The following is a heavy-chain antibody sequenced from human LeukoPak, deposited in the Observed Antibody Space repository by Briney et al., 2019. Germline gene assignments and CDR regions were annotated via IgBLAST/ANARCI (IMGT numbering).Heavy chain of an antibody. CDR2: IYPGDSDT. V-gene: IGHV5-51*01. D-gene: IGHD6-19*01. CDR1: GYSFTNYW. CDR3: ARSGWYYFDY. J-gene: IGHJ4*02. Sequence: GESLKISCKGSGYSFTNYWIAWVRQMPGKGLEWMGLIYPGDSDTRYSPSFQGQVTISADKSISTAYLQWSSLEASDTAMYYCARSGWYYFDYWGQGTLVTVSS.